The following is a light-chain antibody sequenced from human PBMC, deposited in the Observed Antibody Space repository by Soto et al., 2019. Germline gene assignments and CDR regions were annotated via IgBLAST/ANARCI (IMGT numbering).Light chain of an antibody. V-gene: IGKV3-11*01. J-gene: IGKJ4*01. CDR2: DAS. Sequence: EIVLTQSPATLSSSPGERATLSCRASQSVSSYLAWYQQKPGQAPRLLIYDASNRATGIPARFSGSGSGTDFTLTISSLEPEDCAVYYCQQRSNWPPLTLGGGTKVEIK. CDR3: QQRSNWPPLT. CDR1: QSVSSY.